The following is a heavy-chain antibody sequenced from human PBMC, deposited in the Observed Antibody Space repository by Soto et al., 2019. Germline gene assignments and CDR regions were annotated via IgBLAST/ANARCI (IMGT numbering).Heavy chain of an antibody. J-gene: IGHJ6*02. CDR3: AKDVVVGATTGLGDYYYYYGTDV. D-gene: IGHD1-26*01. V-gene: IGHV3-30*18. CDR2: ISYDGSNK. Sequence: GGSLRLSCAASGFTFSSYGMHWVRQAPGKGLEWVAVISYDGSNKYYADSVKGRFTISRDNSKNTLYLQMSSLGAEDTAVYYCAKDVVVGATTGLGDYYYYYGTDVWCQGTTVTVSS. CDR1: GFTFSSYG.